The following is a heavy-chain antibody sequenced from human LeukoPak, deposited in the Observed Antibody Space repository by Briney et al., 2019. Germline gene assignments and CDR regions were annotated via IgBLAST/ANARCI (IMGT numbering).Heavy chain of an antibody. CDR1: GFTFSSYA. V-gene: IGHV3-23*01. CDR3: AGDSGVHFDY. Sequence: GGSLRLSCAASGFTFSSYAMSWVRQAPGKGLEWVSTLSGSGVSTYYTDSVKGRFTISRDSSKNTLYLQMNTLRAEDTAVYYCAGDSGVHFDYWGQGTLVTVSS. D-gene: IGHD1-26*01. J-gene: IGHJ4*02. CDR2: LSGSGVST.